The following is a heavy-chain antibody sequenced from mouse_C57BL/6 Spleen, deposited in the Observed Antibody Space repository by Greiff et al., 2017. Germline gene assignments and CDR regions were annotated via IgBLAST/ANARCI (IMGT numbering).Heavy chain of an antibody. V-gene: IGHV1-39*01. CDR1: GYSFTDYY. J-gene: IGHJ2*01. D-gene: IGHD1-1*01. Sequence: EVQLQQSGPELVKPGASVKISCKASGYSFTDYYMNWVKQSTGQSLEWIGVINPNYGTTSYNPKFKGKATLTVDQSSSTAYMQLNSQTTQHSAVYYCARCCYSSKPRCGYWGQGTTLTVSS. CDR3: ARCCYSSKPRCGY. CDR2: INPNYGTT.